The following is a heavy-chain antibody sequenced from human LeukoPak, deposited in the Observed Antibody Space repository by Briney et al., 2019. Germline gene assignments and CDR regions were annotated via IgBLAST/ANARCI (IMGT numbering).Heavy chain of an antibody. CDR3: ARRGRSSSNFDF. CDR1: GYIFTSYW. CDR2: IDPTDSYT. V-gene: IGHV5-10-1*01. J-gene: IGHJ4*02. D-gene: IGHD6-6*01. Sequence: GESLKISCKGSGYIFTSYWITWVRQMPGKGLEWMGMIDPTDSYTNYSPSFQCHVTISTDKSISTAYLQWSSLKASDTAIYYCARRGRSSSNFDFWGQGTLVTVSS.